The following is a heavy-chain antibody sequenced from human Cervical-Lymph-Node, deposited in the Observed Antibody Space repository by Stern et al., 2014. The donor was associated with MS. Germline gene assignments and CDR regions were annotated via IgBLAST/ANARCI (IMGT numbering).Heavy chain of an antibody. V-gene: IGHV2-70*01. D-gene: IGHD6-6*01. CDR1: GFSLTTSGMC. Sequence: TLKDSGPALVKPTQTLTLTCTFSGFSLTTSGMCVSWIRQPPGKALEWLAFIDWDDDKSYNTSLKTRLTISKDTSKNQVVLTMTNMDPVDTATYYCARFYSSSSFADAFDIWGQGTMVTVSS. J-gene: IGHJ3*02. CDR3: ARFYSSSSFADAFDI. CDR2: IDWDDDK.